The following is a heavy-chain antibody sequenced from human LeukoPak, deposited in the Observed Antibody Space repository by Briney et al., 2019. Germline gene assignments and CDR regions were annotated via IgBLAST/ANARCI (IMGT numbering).Heavy chain of an antibody. CDR1: GYTFTGYY. CDR3: ARGGVVPVGYYYYGMDV. J-gene: IGHJ6*02. Sequence: APVKVSCKASGYTFTGYYMHWVRQAPGQGLEWMGWINPNSGGTNDAQKLQGRVTMTRDTSISTAYMELSRLRSDDTAVYDCARGGVVPVGYYYYGMDVWGQGTTVTVSS. D-gene: IGHD2-2*01. CDR2: INPNSGGT. V-gene: IGHV1-2*02.